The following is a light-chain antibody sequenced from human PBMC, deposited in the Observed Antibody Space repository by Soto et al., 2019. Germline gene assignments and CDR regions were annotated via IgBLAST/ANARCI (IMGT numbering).Light chain of an antibody. CDR3: CSYAGSSTFV. V-gene: IGLV2-23*02. Sequence: QSVLTRPASVSGSPGQSITISCTGTRSDVGSYNLVSWYQQHPGKAPKLMIYEVSKRPSGVSNRFSGSKSGNTASLTISGLQAEDEADYYCCSYAGSSTFVFGTGTKVTVL. J-gene: IGLJ1*01. CDR2: EVS. CDR1: RSDVGSYNL.